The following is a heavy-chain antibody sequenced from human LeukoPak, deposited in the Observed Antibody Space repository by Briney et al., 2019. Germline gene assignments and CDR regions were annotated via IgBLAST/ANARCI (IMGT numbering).Heavy chain of an antibody. Sequence: WETLSLTCTVSGGSVTTYYWSWIRQSAGKGLEWIGHISTSGTTTYNPSLKSRVTMSVDTSKNQFSLKLTSVTAADTAVYYCAREATVVGATIIWGQGTLVPVSS. D-gene: IGHD1-26*01. J-gene: IGHJ4*02. CDR2: ISTSGTT. CDR1: GGSVTTYY. V-gene: IGHV4-4*07. CDR3: AREATVVGATII.